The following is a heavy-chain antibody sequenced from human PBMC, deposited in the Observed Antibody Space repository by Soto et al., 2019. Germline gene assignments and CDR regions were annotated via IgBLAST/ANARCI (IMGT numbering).Heavy chain of an antibody. D-gene: IGHD3-22*01. CDR1: GDSISDYY. Sequence: SETLSLTCTVAGDSISDYYWSWIRQAPGKGLEWIGYVYYRGSTSYNPSLKTRISFSIDTSRKQFSLKLSSVTAADTAVYYCAREAWSIGYYYFDHWGQGTLVTVSS. CDR3: AREAWSIGYYYFDH. V-gene: IGHV4-59*01. J-gene: IGHJ4*02. CDR2: VYYRGST.